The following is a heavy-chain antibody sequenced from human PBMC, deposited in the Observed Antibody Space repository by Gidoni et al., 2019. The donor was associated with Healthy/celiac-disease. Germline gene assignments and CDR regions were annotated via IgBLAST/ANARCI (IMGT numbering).Heavy chain of an antibody. CDR3: ATSSLFRSPTSSVK. CDR1: GGSISSGRYY. D-gene: IGHD3-22*01. J-gene: IGHJ4*02. V-gene: IGHV4-61*02. Sequence: QVQLQESGPGLVKPSQTLSLTCTVSGGSISSGRYYWSWIRQPAGKGLEWIGRIYTSGSTNYNPSLKSRVTISVDTSKNQFSLKLSSVTAADTAVYYCATSSLFRSPTSSVKWGQGTLVTVSS. CDR2: IYTSGST.